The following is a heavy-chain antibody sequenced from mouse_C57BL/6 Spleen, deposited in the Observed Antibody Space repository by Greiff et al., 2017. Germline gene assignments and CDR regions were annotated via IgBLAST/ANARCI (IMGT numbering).Heavy chain of an antibody. D-gene: IGHD2-1*01. CDR1: GYAFSSYW. CDR3: ASREIYYGNYRDAMDY. CDR2: IYPGDGDT. V-gene: IGHV1-80*01. Sequence: LVESGAELVKPGASVKISCKASGYAFSSYWMNWVKQRPGKGLEWIGQIYPGDGDTNYNGKFKGKATLTADKSSSTAYMQLSSLTSEDSAVYFCASREIYYGNYRDAMDYWGQGTSVTVSS. J-gene: IGHJ4*01.